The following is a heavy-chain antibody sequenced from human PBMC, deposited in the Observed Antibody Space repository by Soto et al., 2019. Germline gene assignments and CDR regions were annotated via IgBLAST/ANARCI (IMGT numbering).Heavy chain of an antibody. J-gene: IGHJ4*02. CDR3: ARDPRAYSSGWYYFDY. CDR2: IYYSGST. Sequence: SETLSLTCTVSGGSISSYYWSWIRQPPGKGLEWIGYIYYSGSTNYNPSLKSRVTISVDTSKNQFSLKLSSVTAADTAVYYCARDPRAYSSGWYYFDYWGQGTLVTVSS. D-gene: IGHD6-19*01. CDR1: GGSISSYY. V-gene: IGHV4-59*01.